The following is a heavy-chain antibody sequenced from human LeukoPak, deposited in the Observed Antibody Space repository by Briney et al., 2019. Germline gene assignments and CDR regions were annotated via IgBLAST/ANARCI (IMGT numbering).Heavy chain of an antibody. CDR3: ARDQEWSDAFDI. Sequence: PGGSLRLSCAASGFTFSTYSMNWVRQAPGKGLEWISSIRDSSSYIYYADSVKGRFTISRDNAKNTLYLQMNSLRAEDTAVYYCARDQEWSDAFDIWGQGTMVTVSS. J-gene: IGHJ3*02. CDR1: GFTFSTYS. V-gene: IGHV3-21*01. CDR2: IRDSSSYI. D-gene: IGHD3-3*01.